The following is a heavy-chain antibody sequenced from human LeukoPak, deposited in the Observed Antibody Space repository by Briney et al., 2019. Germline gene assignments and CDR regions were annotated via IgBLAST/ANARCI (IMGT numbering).Heavy chain of an antibody. CDR3: ARNEEWWSPFDY. CDR2: IIPIFGTA. CDR1: GGTFGSYA. J-gene: IGHJ4*02. D-gene: IGHD2-15*01. Sequence: SVKVSCKASGGTFGSYAISWVRQAPGQGLEWMGRIIPIFGTANYAQKFQGRVTITTDESTSTAYMELSSLRSEDTAVYYCARNEEWWSPFDYWGQGTLVTVSS. V-gene: IGHV1-69*05.